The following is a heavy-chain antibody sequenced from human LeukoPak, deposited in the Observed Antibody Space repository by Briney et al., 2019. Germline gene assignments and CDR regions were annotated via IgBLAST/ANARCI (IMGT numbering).Heavy chain of an antibody. CDR2: IYYTGST. V-gene: IGHV4-39*01. Sequence: SETLSLTCNVSGDSFSRSRHFWAWIRQSPGRGLEWIGNIYYTGSTYYNASLQSRVTISIDMSKNQFSLRLSSVTAADTAMYYCVKSGGYGLIDYWGQGTLVTVSS. CDR3: VKSGGYGLIDY. D-gene: IGHD6-19*01. J-gene: IGHJ4*02. CDR1: GDSFSRSRHF.